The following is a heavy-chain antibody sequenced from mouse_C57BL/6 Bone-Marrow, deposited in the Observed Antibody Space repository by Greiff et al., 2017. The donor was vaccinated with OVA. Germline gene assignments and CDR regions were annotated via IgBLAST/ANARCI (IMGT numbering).Heavy chain of an antibody. CDR2: ISSGGSYT. V-gene: IGHV5-6*01. Sequence: DVHLVESGGDLVKPGGSLKLSCAASGFTFSSYGMSWVRQTPDQRLEWVATISSGGSYTYYPDSVKGRFTISRDNAKNTLYLQMSSLKSEDTAMYYCARHPDPFAYWGQGTLVTVSA. CDR1: GFTFSSYG. CDR3: ARHPDPFAY. J-gene: IGHJ3*01.